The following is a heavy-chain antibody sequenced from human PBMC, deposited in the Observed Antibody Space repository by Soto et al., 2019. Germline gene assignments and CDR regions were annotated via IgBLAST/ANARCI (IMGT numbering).Heavy chain of an antibody. Sequence: GGSLRLSCAASGFTYTRYSMNWVRQAPGKGLEWVSSISSTTNYIYYGDSMKGRFTISRDNAKNSLYLEMNSLRAEDTAVYYCARESEDLTSNFDYWGQGTLVTAPQ. CDR2: ISSTTNYI. V-gene: IGHV3-21*06. CDR1: GFTYTRYS. J-gene: IGHJ4*02. CDR3: ARESEDLTSNFDY.